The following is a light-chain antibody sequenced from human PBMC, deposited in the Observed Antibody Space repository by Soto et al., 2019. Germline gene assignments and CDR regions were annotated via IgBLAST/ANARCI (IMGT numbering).Light chain of an antibody. CDR3: SSYTTSRTLV. CDR1: SSDIGAYNY. J-gene: IGLJ3*02. Sequence: QSVLTQPASVSGSPGQSITISCTGTSSDIGAYNYVSWYQQLPGKAPKLMIYDVTIRPSGVSSRFSASKSGNAAALTISGLQAEDEADYYCSSYTTSRTLVFGGGTKLTVL. V-gene: IGLV2-14*01. CDR2: DVT.